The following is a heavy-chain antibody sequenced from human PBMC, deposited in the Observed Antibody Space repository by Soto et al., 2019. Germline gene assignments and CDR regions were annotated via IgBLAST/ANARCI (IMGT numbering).Heavy chain of an antibody. Sequence: SETLSLTCTVSGGSISSGDYYWSWIRQPPGKGLEWIGYIYYSGSTYYNPSLKSRVTISVDTSKNQFSLKLSSVTAADTAVYYCARGGITMVRGVYNWFDPWGQGTLVTVSS. CDR3: ARGGITMVRGVYNWFDP. V-gene: IGHV4-30-4*01. J-gene: IGHJ5*02. D-gene: IGHD3-10*01. CDR1: GGSISSGDYY. CDR2: IYYSGST.